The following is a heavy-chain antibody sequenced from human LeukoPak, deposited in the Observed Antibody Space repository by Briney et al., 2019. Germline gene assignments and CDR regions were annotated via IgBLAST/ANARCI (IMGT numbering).Heavy chain of an antibody. CDR1: GGTFSSYA. J-gene: IGHJ5*02. Sequence: GASVKVSFMASGGTFSSYAIGGVRPAPGQGLEWMGGIIPIFGTANYAQKFQGRVTITADESTSTAYMELSSLRSEDTAVYYCATLSYYDSDPWGQGTLVTVSS. CDR3: ATLSYYDSDP. CDR2: IIPIFGTA. V-gene: IGHV1-69*13. D-gene: IGHD3-22*01.